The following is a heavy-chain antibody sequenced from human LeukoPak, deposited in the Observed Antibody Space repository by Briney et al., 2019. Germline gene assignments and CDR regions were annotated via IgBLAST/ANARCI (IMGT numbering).Heavy chain of an antibody. D-gene: IGHD3-3*01. V-gene: IGHV3-73*01. J-gene: IGHJ4*02. CDR3: TRHPDYDFWSGYSAIDY. Sequence: GGSLRLSCAASGFTFSGSAMHWVRQASGKGLEWVGRIRSKANSYATAYAASVEGRFTISRDDSKNTAYLQMNSLKTEDTAVYYCTRHPDYDFWSGYSAIDYWGQGTLVTVSS. CDR1: GFTFSGSA. CDR2: IRSKANSYAT.